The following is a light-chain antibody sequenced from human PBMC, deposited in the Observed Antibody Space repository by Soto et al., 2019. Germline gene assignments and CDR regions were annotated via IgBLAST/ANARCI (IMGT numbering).Light chain of an antibody. J-gene: IGLJ1*01. CDR1: TSNIGDNY. V-gene: IGLV1-51*01. CDR3: GTWDNSLRTGV. Sequence: QSVLTQPPSVSAAPGQKVTISCSGTTSNIGDNYVSWYQQLPVTAPKLLVYDNNKRPSGIPDRFSGSKSGTSATLGITGLQIGDEADYYCGTWDNSLRTGVFGTGTKVTVL. CDR2: DNN.